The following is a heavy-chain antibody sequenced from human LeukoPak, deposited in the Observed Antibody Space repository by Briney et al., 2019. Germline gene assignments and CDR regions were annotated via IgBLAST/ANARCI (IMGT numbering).Heavy chain of an antibody. Sequence: SETLSLTCTVSGYSISSGYYWGWIRQPPGQGLEWIGYIYYSGSTNYNPSLKSRVTISVDTSKNQFSLKLSSVTAADTAVYYCARAGYYRQGWNAFDIWGQGTMVTVSS. J-gene: IGHJ3*02. D-gene: IGHD4-17*01. CDR1: GYSISSGYY. CDR3: ARAGYYRQGWNAFDI. CDR2: IYYSGST. V-gene: IGHV4-59*01.